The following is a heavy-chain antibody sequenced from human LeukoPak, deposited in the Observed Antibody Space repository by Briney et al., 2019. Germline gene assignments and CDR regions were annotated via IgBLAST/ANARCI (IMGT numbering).Heavy chain of an antibody. V-gene: IGHV4-34*01. CDR1: GGSFSGYY. D-gene: IGHD1-20*01. CDR3: ARSPRITGTRGHFDY. CDR2: INHSGST. J-gene: IGHJ4*02. Sequence: SETLSLTCAVYGGSFSGYYWSWIRQPPGKGLEWIGEINHSGSTNYNPSLKSRVTISVDTSKNQFSLKLSSVTAADTAVYYCARSPRITGTRGHFDYWGQGTPVTVSS.